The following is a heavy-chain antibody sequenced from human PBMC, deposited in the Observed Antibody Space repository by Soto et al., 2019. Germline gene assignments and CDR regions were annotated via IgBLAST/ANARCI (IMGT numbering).Heavy chain of an antibody. CDR2: ISSSGSTI. Sequence: GGSLRLSCAASGFTFSDYYMSWIRQAPGKGLEWVSYISSSGSTIYYADSVKGRFTISRDNAKNSLYLQMNSLRAEDTAVYYCAKNSGYDYNYYYYMDVWGKGTTVTVSS. CDR1: GFTFSDYY. V-gene: IGHV3-11*01. CDR3: AKNSGYDYNYYYYMDV. D-gene: IGHD5-12*01. J-gene: IGHJ6*03.